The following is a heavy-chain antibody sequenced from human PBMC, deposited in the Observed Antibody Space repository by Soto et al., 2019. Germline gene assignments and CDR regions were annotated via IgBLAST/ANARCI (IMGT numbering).Heavy chain of an antibody. CDR3: ARELPQRQGRNMDV. CDR2: INHRGSL. V-gene: IGHV4-31*03. Sequence: SETLSLTCTFTGGSMTSGDQYWTWIRHRPGEGLEWFGYINHRGSLNYNPSLKSRVSMSVDTSKNQFSLNLSSVTAADTAVYYCARELPQRQGRNMDVWGQGTTVTVSS. CDR1: GGSMTSGDQY. J-gene: IGHJ6*02. D-gene: IGHD1-1*01.